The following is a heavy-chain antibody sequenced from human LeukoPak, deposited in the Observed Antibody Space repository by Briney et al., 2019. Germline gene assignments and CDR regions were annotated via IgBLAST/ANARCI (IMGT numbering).Heavy chain of an antibody. V-gene: IGHV1-46*01. CDR3: ARGGVGATTYVWFDP. J-gene: IGHJ5*02. CDR2: INPSGGST. D-gene: IGHD1-26*01. CDR1: GHTFTNYY. Sequence: ASVKVSCKAFGHTFTNYYIHWVRQAPGQGLECMGIINPSGGSTSYAQKFQGRVTMTRDMSTSTVYMELSSLRSEDTAVYYCARGGVGATTYVWFDPWGQGTLVTVSS.